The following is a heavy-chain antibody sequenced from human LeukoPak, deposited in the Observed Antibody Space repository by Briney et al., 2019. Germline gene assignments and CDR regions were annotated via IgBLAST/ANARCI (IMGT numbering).Heavy chain of an antibody. CDR2: VRYDGNNP. CDR3: ARGSRYGDYPYYCDF. CDR1: GFTFGSYG. J-gene: IGHJ4*02. V-gene: IGHV3-30*02. Sequence: GGSLRLSCAASGFTFGSYGMHWVRQAPGKGLDWVAFVRYDGNNPYYSASVKGRFTISRDNSKNTVLLQMNNLRLEDAAVYYCARGSRYGDYPYYCDFWGQGTLVTISS. D-gene: IGHD4-17*01.